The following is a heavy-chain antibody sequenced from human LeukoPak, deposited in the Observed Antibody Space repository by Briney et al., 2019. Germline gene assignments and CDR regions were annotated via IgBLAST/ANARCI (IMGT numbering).Heavy chain of an antibody. CDR2: ISAYNGNT. Sequence: GASVKVSCKASGYTFTSYGISWVRQAPGQGLEWMGWISAYNGNTNYAQKLQGRVTMTTDTSTSTAYMELRSLRSDDTAVYYCARDPPGYSYGLLDDAFDIWGQGTMVTVSS. CDR1: GYTFTSYG. D-gene: IGHD5-18*01. V-gene: IGHV1-18*01. J-gene: IGHJ3*02. CDR3: ARDPPGYSYGLLDDAFDI.